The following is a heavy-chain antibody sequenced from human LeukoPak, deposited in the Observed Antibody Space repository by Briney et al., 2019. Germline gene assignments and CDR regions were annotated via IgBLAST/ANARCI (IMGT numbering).Heavy chain of an antibody. CDR1: GFTLSNYA. Sequence: GGSLRLSCAASGFTLSNYAMSWVRQAPGKGLEWVSGISGSGSFTYYADSVKGRFTISRDNSKNTLYLQMNSLRAEDTAVYYCANLIVGADWGQGTPVTVSS. CDR3: ANLIVGAD. J-gene: IGHJ4*02. D-gene: IGHD1-26*01. CDR2: ISGSGSFT. V-gene: IGHV3-23*01.